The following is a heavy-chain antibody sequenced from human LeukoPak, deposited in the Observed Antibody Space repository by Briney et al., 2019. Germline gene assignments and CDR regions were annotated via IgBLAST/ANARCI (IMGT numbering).Heavy chain of an antibody. J-gene: IGHJ6*03. CDR2: INTNTGNP. CDR1: GYSFSSYN. CDR3: ARVGYPVYYYYMDV. V-gene: IGHV7-4-1*02. D-gene: IGHD6-13*01. Sequence: ASVKVSCKASGYSFSSYNMNWVRQAPGQGLEWMGWINTNTGNPRYAQGFTGRFVFSLDTSVSTAYLSSLKAEDTAVYYCARVGYPVYYYYMDVWGKGTTVTVSS.